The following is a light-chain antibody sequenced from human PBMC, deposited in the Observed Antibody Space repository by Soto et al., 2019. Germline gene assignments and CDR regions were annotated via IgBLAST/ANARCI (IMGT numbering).Light chain of an antibody. J-gene: IGLJ3*02. CDR2: DVT. V-gene: IGLV2-11*01. CDR3: CSYAGSFTWV. CDR1: SSDLGGYNY. Sequence: QSALTQPRSVSGSPGQSVTISCSGTSSDLGGYNYVSWYQHHPGKAPKLVIYDVTLRPSGVPDRFSGSKSGNTASLTISGLQAEDEADYYCCSYAGSFTWVFGGGTQLTVL.